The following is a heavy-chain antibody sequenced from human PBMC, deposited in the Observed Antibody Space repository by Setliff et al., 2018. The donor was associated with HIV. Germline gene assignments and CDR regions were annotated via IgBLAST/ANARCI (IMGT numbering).Heavy chain of an antibody. CDR3: ARDGGGPGDYYYFYMDV. J-gene: IGHJ6*03. CDR1: GYTFTDYY. CDR2: INPKSGGT. V-gene: IGHV1-2*02. Sequence: ASVKVSCKASGYTFTDYYMHWVRQAPGQGLEWMGWINPKSGGTNSALEFQGRVTMTRDTSISTDYMELSRLRSDDTAVYYCARDGGGPGDYYYFYMDVWAKRDHGHRLL. D-gene: IGHD3-16*01.